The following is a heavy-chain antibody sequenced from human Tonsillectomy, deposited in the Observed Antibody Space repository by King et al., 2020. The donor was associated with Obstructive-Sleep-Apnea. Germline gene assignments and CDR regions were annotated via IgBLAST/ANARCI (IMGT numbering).Heavy chain of an antibody. CDR1: GYTFTSYD. CDR3: ARGFKYYYGSGSYYKFDP. CDR2: MNPNSGNT. D-gene: IGHD3-10*01. Sequence: QLVQSGAEVKKPGASVKVSCKASGYTFTSYDINWVRQATGQGLEWMGWMNPNSGNTGYAQKFQGRVTMTRNTSISPAYMELSSLRSEDTAVYYCARGFKYYYGSGSYYKFDPWGQGTLVTVSS. J-gene: IGHJ5*02. V-gene: IGHV1-8*01.